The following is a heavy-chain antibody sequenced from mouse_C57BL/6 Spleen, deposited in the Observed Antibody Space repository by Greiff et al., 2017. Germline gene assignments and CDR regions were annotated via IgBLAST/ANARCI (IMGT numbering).Heavy chain of an antibody. CDR2: IDPETGGT. CDR1: GYTFTDYE. D-gene: IGHD1-1*01. Sequence: QVQLQQSGAELVRPGASVTLSCKASGYTFTDYEMHWVKQTPVHGLEWIGAIDPETGGTAYNQKFKGKAILTADKSSSTAYMERRSLTSEDSAVYYCTRNYESAMDYWGQGTSVTVSS. CDR3: TRNYESAMDY. V-gene: IGHV1-15*01. J-gene: IGHJ4*01.